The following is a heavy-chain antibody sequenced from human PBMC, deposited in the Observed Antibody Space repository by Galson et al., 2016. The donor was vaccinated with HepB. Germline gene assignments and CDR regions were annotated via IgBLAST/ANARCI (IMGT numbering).Heavy chain of an antibody. Sequence: SETLSLTCTVSGGSITRSGFYWGWIRQPPGKGLEWVGSTFYTGTTSYYPSLKSRATISLNTSKNQFSLELPSVTAADTATYDCARHCVGGCYINLADAFDIWGQGTKVTVSS. CDR2: TFYTGTT. D-gene: IGHD2-21*01. CDR3: ARHCVGGCYINLADAFDI. V-gene: IGHV4-39*01. CDR1: GGSITRSGFY. J-gene: IGHJ3*02.